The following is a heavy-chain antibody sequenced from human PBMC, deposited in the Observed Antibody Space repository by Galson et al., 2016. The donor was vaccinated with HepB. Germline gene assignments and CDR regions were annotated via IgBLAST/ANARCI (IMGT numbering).Heavy chain of an antibody. V-gene: IGHV3-30*18. CDR3: AKNDILAGYSAFDY. CDR1: GFTFSNYG. D-gene: IGHD3-9*01. Sequence: SLRLSCAASGFTFSNYGMHWVRQAPGKGLEWVAVISYDGWNKYYADSVKGRFTISRDSSKNTLYLQMNSLRAEDTAVYYCAKNDILAGYSAFDYWGQGTLVTVSS. J-gene: IGHJ4*02. CDR2: ISYDGWNK.